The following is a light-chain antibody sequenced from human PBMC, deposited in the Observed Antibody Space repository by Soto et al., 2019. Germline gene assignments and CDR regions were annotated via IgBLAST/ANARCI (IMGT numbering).Light chain of an antibody. CDR1: SSDVGSYSL. Sequence: QSVLTQPASVSGSPGQSITTSCTGTSSDVGSYSLLSWYQHHPGKAPKLIIYEDIKGPSGVSNRFSGSKSGNTASLRISGLQAEDEADYYCSSYAGSNWYVFGTG. CDR3: SSYAGSNWYV. J-gene: IGLJ1*01. V-gene: IGLV2-14*02. CDR2: EDI.